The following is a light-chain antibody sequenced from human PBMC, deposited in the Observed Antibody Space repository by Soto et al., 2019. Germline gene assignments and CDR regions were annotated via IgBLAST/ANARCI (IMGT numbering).Light chain of an antibody. CDR1: QDIRND. V-gene: IGKV1-6*01. CDR3: LQDYDSPYT. CDR2: AAS. J-gene: IGKJ2*01. Sequence: ALQMPQSPPSLSASVGDRVTITCRASQDIRNDLGWYQQKPGKAPNLLIYAASSLQSTVPSRFSGSGSGTDFTLTISSLQPEDSATYYCLQDYDSPYTFGQGTKLEIK.